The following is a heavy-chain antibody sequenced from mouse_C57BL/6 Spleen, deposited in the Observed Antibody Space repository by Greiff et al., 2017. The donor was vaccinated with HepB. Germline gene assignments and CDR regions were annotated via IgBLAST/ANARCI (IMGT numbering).Heavy chain of an antibody. CDR1: GFTFSSYA. V-gene: IGHV5-9-1*02. D-gene: IGHD1-1*02. J-gene: IGHJ2*01. CDR2: ISSGGDYI. CDR3: TRDCYGNFDY. Sequence: EVQRVESGEGLVKPGGSLKLSCAASGFTFSSYAMSWVRQTPEKRLEWVAYISSGGDYIYYADTVKGRFTISRDNARNTLYLQMSSLKSEYTAMYYCTRDCYGNFDYWGQGTTLTVSS.